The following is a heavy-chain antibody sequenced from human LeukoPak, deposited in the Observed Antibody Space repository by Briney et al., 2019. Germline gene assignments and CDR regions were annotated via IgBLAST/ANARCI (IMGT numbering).Heavy chain of an antibody. Sequence: GGSLRLSCAASGFTFSGSAMHWVRQASGKGLEWVGRIRSKANSYATAYAASVKGRFTISRDDSKNTAYLQMNSLKTEDTAVYYCTRLTEGVYSGYEDFDYWGQGTLVTVSS. CDR2: IRSKANSYAT. CDR1: GFTFSGSA. V-gene: IGHV3-73*01. D-gene: IGHD5-12*01. CDR3: TRLTEGVYSGYEDFDY. J-gene: IGHJ4*02.